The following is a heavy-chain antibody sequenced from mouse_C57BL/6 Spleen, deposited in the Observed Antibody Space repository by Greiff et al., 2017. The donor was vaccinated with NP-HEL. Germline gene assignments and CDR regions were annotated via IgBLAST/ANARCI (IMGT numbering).Heavy chain of an antibody. Sequence: VQLQQPGAELVMPGASVKLSCKASGYTFTSYWMHWVKQRPGQGLEWIGEIDPSDSYTNYNQKFKGKSTLTVDKSSSTAYMQLSSLTSEDSAVYYCARRSNWDFYWYFDVWGTGTTVTVSS. CDR3: ARRSNWDFYWYFDV. V-gene: IGHV1-69*01. CDR1: GYTFTSYW. D-gene: IGHD4-1*01. CDR2: IDPSDSYT. J-gene: IGHJ1*03.